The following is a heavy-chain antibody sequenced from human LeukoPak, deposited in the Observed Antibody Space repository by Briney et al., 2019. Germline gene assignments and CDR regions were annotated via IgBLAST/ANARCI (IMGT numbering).Heavy chain of an antibody. CDR3: AGPWDQVGFDP. J-gene: IGHJ5*02. D-gene: IGHD1-26*01. CDR1: GYTFTGYY. CDR2: IYPKTGGT. V-gene: IGHV1-2*02. Sequence: ASVTVSCKASGYTFTGYYLHWVRQAPGQRREWMGWIYPKTGGTSYAQKFQGRVTMTRDTSISTAYMELIGLRSDDTAVYYCAGPWDQVGFDPWGQGTLVSVSS.